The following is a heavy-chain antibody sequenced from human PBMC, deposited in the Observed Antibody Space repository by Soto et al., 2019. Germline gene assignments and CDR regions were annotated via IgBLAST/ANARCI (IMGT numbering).Heavy chain of an antibody. CDR2: INAGNGNT. D-gene: IGHD6-13*01. CDR1: GYTFTSYA. Sequence: ASVKVSCKASGYTFTSYAMHWARQAPGQRLEWMGWINAGNGNTKYSQKFQGRVTITRDTSASTAYMELSSLRSEDTAVYYCAAEPGLDSRGGGYWGQGTLVTVSS. J-gene: IGHJ4*02. CDR3: AAEPGLDSRGGGY. V-gene: IGHV1-3*01.